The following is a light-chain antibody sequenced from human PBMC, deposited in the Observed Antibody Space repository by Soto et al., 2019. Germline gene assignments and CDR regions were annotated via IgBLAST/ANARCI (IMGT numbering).Light chain of an antibody. CDR2: GAS. CDR3: QQYGSSTIT. CDR1: QSVSSSY. Sequence: EIVLTQSPGTLSFSPGERATLSCRAVQSVSSSYLAWYQQKPGQAPRLLIYGASSRATGIPDRFSGSGSGTDFTLTISRLEPEDFAVYYCQQYGSSTITFGQGTRLEIK. J-gene: IGKJ5*01. V-gene: IGKV3-20*01.